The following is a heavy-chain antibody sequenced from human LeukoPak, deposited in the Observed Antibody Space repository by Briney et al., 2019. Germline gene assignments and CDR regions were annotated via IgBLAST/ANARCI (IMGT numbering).Heavy chain of an antibody. CDR1: GITLSNYG. D-gene: IGHD3-10*01. CDR2: LSGSGGGT. Sequence: GGSLRLSCAVSGITLSNYGMSWVRQAPGKGLEWVAGLSGSGGGTNYADSVQGRFTIARDNPKNTVYIQMNSLRAEDTAVYFCAKRGVVIRVFLVGFHKEAYYFDSWGQGALVTVSS. V-gene: IGHV3-23*01. J-gene: IGHJ4*02. CDR3: AKRGVVIRVFLVGFHKEAYYFDS.